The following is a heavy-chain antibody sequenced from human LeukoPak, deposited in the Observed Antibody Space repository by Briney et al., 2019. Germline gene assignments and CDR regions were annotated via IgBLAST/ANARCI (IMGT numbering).Heavy chain of an antibody. CDR2: ISSSSSYI. CDR3: ARRIAAAGTSWYFDL. D-gene: IGHD6-13*01. Sequence: GSLRLSCAASGFTFSSYSMNWVRQAPGKGLEWVSYISSSSSYIYYADSVKGRFTISRDNAKNSLYLQMNSLRAEDTAVYYCARRIAAAGTSWYFDLWGRGTLVTVSS. V-gene: IGHV3-21*01. CDR1: GFTFSSYS. J-gene: IGHJ2*01.